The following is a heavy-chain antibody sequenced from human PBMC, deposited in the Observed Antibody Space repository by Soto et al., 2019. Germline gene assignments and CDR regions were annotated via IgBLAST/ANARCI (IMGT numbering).Heavy chain of an antibody. Sequence: PSETLSLTCSVSGGSVSSGSYYWSWIRQAPRKGLEWIGYISYNGNTNYNPSLKSRVTISLDTSKNQFSLKLSSVTAADTAVYYCARDAAPHHCRGGSCYFLNWFDPWGQGNLVTVSS. CDR1: GGSVSSGSYY. D-gene: IGHD2-15*01. J-gene: IGHJ5*02. V-gene: IGHV4-61*01. CDR2: ISYNGNT. CDR3: ARDAAPHHCRGGSCYFLNWFDP.